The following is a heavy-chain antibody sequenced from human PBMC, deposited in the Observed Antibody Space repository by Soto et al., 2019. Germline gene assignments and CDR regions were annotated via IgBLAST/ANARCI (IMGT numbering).Heavy chain of an antibody. J-gene: IGHJ6*03. CDR1: GFTFSSYA. D-gene: IGHD3-10*01. CDR3: AKDSWKAYGSGSYHYNPMDV. CDR2: ISGSGGST. Sequence: PGGSLRLSCAASGFTFSSYAMSWVRQAPGKGLEWVSAISGSGGSTYYADSVKGRFTISRDNSKNTLYLQMNSLRAEDTAVYYCAKDSWKAYGSGSYHYNPMDVSSKGTTVTVSS. V-gene: IGHV3-23*01.